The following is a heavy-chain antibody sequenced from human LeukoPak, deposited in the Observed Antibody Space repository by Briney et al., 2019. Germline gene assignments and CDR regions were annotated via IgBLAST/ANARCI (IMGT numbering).Heavy chain of an antibody. CDR3: AGRAQTTGWSFDY. V-gene: IGHV4-4*07. CDR2: IHTSGST. Sequence: SGTLSLTCIVSGGSISSYYWSWIRQPAGKGLEWIGQIHTSGSTNYNPSLKSRVAMSVDTSKNQFSLELSSVTAADTAVYYCAGRAQTTGWSFDYWGQGALVTVSS. D-gene: IGHD6-19*01. J-gene: IGHJ4*02. CDR1: GGSISSYY.